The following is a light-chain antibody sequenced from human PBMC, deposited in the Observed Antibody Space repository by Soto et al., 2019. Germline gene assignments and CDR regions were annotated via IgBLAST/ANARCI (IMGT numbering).Light chain of an antibody. CDR2: HAS. J-gene: IGKJ1*01. V-gene: IGKV1-5*01. CDR1: QSISRW. CDR3: QQYNSYSEA. Sequence: EIQITQYPSTLSASLGNRVTNTSRASQSISRWLAWYQQKPGIAPKLLIYHASNLGGGVPSRFSGGGSGTEFTLTISSLQPDDIATYSCQQYNSYSEAFGQGTKVDI.